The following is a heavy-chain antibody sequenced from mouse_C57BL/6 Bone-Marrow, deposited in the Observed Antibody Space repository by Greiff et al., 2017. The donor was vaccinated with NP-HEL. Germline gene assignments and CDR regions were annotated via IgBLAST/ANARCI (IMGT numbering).Heavy chain of an antibody. CDR1: GYTFTSYG. J-gene: IGHJ3*01. D-gene: IGHD1-1*02. V-gene: IGHV1-81*01. Sequence: VHLVESGAELARPGASVKLSCKASGYTFTSYGISWVKQRTGQGLEWIGEIYPRSGNTYYNEKFKGKATLTADKSSSTAYMELRSLTSEDSAVYFCARRRIWRGFAYWGQGTLVTVSA. CDR3: ARRRIWRGFAY. CDR2: IYPRSGNT.